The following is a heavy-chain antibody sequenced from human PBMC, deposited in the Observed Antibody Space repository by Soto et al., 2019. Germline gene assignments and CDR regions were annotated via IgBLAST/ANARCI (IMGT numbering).Heavy chain of an antibody. Sequence: EVQLLESGGGLGRPGGSLRLSCAASGFTFSSYAMNWVRQAPGKGLEWVSAISGTGYNTYYADSLKGRFTISRDNSKNTLSLQMNSLRAEDTAVYYCARDRQFSDPRGGMDVWGQGTTVTVSS. CDR1: GFTFSSYA. CDR3: ARDRQFSDPRGGMDV. D-gene: IGHD2-21*02. V-gene: IGHV3-23*01. J-gene: IGHJ6*02. CDR2: ISGTGYNT.